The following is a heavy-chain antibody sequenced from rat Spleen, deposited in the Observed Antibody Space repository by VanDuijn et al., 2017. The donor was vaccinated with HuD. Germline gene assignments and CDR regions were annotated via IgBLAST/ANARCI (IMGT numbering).Heavy chain of an antibody. CDR3: TTLDWEGPPFDY. V-gene: IGHV5S13*01. CDR2: ISTGGGKT. D-gene: IGHD5-1*01. J-gene: IGHJ2*01. Sequence: EVQLVESGGGLVQPGRSLKLSCAASGFTYSNYVMAWFRQAPTKGLEWVASISTGGGKTYYRDSVRGRFTISRDYAKNTLYLQMDSLRSEDTATYYCTTLDWEGPPFDYWGQGVMVTVSS. CDR1: GFTYSNYV.